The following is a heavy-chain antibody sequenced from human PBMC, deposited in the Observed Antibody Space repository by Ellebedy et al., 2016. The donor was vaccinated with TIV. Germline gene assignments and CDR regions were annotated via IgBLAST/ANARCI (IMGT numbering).Heavy chain of an antibody. CDR3: CRVEGGGFYAY. CDR2: IRSKTTGGTT. V-gene: IGHV3-72*01. CDR1: GFTFSDHY. J-gene: IGHJ4*02. Sequence: PGGSLRLSCAASGFTFSDHYMNWVRQAPGKGLEWVGFIRSKTTGGTTEYAESVKGRFTISRDDSQSSLYLQMNSLKTEDTALYYCCRVEGGGFYAYWGQGTLVTVSS. D-gene: IGHD3-22*01.